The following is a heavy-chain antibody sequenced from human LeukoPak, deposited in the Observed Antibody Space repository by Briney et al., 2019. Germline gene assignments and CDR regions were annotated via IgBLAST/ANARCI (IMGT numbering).Heavy chain of an antibody. CDR2: INPSGGST. CDR3: AAGPTLGFLEWSNWFDP. Sequence: VASVNVSCKASGYTFTSYYMHWVRQAPGQGLEWMGIINPSGGSTSYAQKFQGRVTMTRDTSTSTVYMELSSLRSEDTAVYYCAAGPTLGFLEWSNWFDPWGQGTLVTVSS. CDR1: GYTFTSYY. J-gene: IGHJ5*02. D-gene: IGHD3-3*01. V-gene: IGHV1-46*01.